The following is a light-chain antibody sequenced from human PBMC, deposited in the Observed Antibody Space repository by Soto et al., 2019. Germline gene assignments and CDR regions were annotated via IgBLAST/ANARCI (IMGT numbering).Light chain of an antibody. J-gene: IGKJ4*01. Sequence: DIQMTQSPSSLSASVGDRVTITCRASQSISSYLNWYQQKPGKAPKLLIYAASSLQSGFPSRFSGSGSGTDFTLTISSLQPEDFATYYSQQSYSTPLTFGGGTKVDIK. CDR2: AAS. CDR3: QQSYSTPLT. V-gene: IGKV1-39*01. CDR1: QSISSY.